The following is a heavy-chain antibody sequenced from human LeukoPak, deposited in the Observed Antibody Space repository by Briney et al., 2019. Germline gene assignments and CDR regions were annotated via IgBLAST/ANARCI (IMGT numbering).Heavy chain of an antibody. CDR2: TYYRSKWYN. Sequence: SQTLSLTCAISGDSVSTNSAAWNWIRQSPSRGLECLGSTYYRSKWYNDYAVSVKSRITINPDTSKNQFSLQLNSLRPEDTVVYYCAREKGGSGYDHLDSWGKGPMVTVSS. CDR1: GDSVSTNSAA. D-gene: IGHD5-12*01. CDR3: AREKGGSGYDHLDS. V-gene: IGHV6-1*01. J-gene: IGHJ4*02.